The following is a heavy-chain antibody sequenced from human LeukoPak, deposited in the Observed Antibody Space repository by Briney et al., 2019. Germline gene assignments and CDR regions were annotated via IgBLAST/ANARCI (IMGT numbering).Heavy chain of an antibody. J-gene: IGHJ4*02. CDR2: ISSSSSYI. D-gene: IGHD1-1*01. CDR3: ERGFWNDGRANFDY. Sequence: GGSLRLFCAASGFTFSSYSMIWVREAPGHWLERVSSISSSSSYIYYAESVKGRFTISRENAKNSLYLQMNSLRAEDTAVYYCERGFWNDGRANFDYWAQGTRVSVSS. CDR1: GFTFSSYS. V-gene: IGHV3-21*01.